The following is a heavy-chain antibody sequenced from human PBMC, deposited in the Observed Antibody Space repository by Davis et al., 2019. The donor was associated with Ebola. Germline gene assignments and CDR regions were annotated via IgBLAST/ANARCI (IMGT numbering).Heavy chain of an antibody. CDR2: IWYDGSNK. J-gene: IGHJ6*02. CDR3: AKDRGRVCSSTSCFQGMDV. Sequence: GGSLRLSCAASGFTFSSYGMHWVRQAPGKGLEWVAVIWYDGSNKYYADSVKGRFTMSRDNSKNTLFLQMNSLRVEDTAVYYCAKDRGRVCSSTSCFQGMDVWGQGTTVTVSS. D-gene: IGHD2-2*01. CDR1: GFTFSSYG. V-gene: IGHV3-30*02.